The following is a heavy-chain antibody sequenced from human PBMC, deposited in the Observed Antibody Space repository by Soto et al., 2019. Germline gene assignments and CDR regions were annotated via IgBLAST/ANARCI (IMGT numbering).Heavy chain of an antibody. CDR2: IYYGGTT. D-gene: IGHD4-17*01. Sequence: QLQLQGFGSGLVKPSQTLSLTCAVCGRSITSGGYAWIWIRKPPGKGLKFIGNIYYGGTTYYNPSLKSRVTISVDGSKNKFSRKLSSVTAADTAVYYCARSPGGDYYYYGMDVWGQGTTVTVSS. CDR1: GRSITSGGYA. CDR3: ARSPGGDYYYYGMDV. J-gene: IGHJ6*02. V-gene: IGHV4-30-2*01.